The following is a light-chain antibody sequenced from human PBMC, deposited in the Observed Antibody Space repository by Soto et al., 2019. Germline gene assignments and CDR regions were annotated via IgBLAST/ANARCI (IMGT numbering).Light chain of an antibody. J-gene: IGKJ2*01. CDR1: QSVSSNY. V-gene: IGKV3-20*01. CDR2: GAS. CDR3: QQYANSPFT. Sequence: EIVLTQSPGTLPLSPGERATLSCRASQSVSSNYLVWYQQKPGQAPRPLIYGASSRATGIPDRFSGSGSGTDFTLTISRLEPEDFAVYYCQQYANSPFTFGQGTQREIK.